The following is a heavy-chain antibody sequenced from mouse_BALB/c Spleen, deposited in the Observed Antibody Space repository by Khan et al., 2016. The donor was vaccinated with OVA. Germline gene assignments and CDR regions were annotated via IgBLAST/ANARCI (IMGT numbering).Heavy chain of an antibody. CDR1: GYPFTDYN. CDR3: ARGGFGGPFAY. Sequence: VRLQQSGPELVKPGASVKIPCKASGYPFTDYNMDWVKQSHGKSLEWIGDITPNNGGTIYNQKFKGKATLTVDKSSSTAYMELRSLTSEDTAVFYCARGGFGGPFAYWGQGTLVTVSA. J-gene: IGHJ3*01. D-gene: IGHD1-1*02. CDR2: ITPNNGGT. V-gene: IGHV1-18*01.